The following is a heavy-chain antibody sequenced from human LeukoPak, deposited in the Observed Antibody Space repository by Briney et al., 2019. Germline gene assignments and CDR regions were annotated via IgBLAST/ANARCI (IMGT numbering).Heavy chain of an antibody. CDR1: GFTFDDYG. CDR2: VRYDSSNK. V-gene: IGHV3-30*02. D-gene: IGHD1-1*01. Sequence: PGGSLRLSCAASGFTFDDYGMSWVRQAPGKWLEWVAFVRYDSSNKYYAGSVKGRFTVSRDNSKNMLYLQMNSLRAEDTAVYYCAYYHVNEEPPTFWGQGTLVTVSS. CDR3: AYYHVNEEPPTF. J-gene: IGHJ4*02.